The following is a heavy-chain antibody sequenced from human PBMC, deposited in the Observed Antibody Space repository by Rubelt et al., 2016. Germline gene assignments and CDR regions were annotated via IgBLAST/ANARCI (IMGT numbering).Heavy chain of an antibody. D-gene: IGHD3-16*01. V-gene: IGHV3-30*04. J-gene: IGHJ6*02. Sequence: QVQLVESGGGVVQPGRSLRLSCAASGFTFSSYAMHWVRQAPGKGLEWVAVVSYDGSNTHYADSVKGRLTNSKDNSKNTLYLQMNSLRAEDMAVYYCARGEGGRRSYYYYGLDVWGQGTTVTVSS. CDR3: ARGEGGRRSYYYYGLDV. CDR2: VSYDGSNT. CDR1: GFTFSSYA.